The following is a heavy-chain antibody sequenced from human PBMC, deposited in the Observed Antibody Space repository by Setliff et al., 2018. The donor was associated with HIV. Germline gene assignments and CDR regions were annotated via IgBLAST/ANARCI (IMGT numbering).Heavy chain of an antibody. CDR2: INAANGNT. J-gene: IGHJ5*02. V-gene: IGHV1-3*01. CDR1: GYTFTRNI. CDR3: ARDIGTVWHNWFDP. Sequence: GASVQVSCKASGYTFTRNIVHWVRQAPGQRLEWMGWINAANGNTKYSQKFQGRVTITRDTSATTVYMELHSLRSEDTAVYYCARDIGTVWHNWFDPWGQGTLVTVSS. D-gene: IGHD3-16*02.